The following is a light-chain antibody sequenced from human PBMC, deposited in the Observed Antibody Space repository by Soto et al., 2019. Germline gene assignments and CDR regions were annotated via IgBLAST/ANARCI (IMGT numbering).Light chain of an antibody. CDR3: QLYYYYST. CDR1: QSLNGR. Sequence: DIQMTQSPSTLSSSIGDRVTITCRASQSLNGRLAWYQQRPGHAPNLLIYDVSTLETGVPSRFSGTGSETEFTLTISGLQPDDFATYYCQLYYYYSTFGSGTKVDIK. J-gene: IGKJ1*01. V-gene: IGKV1-5*01. CDR2: DVS.